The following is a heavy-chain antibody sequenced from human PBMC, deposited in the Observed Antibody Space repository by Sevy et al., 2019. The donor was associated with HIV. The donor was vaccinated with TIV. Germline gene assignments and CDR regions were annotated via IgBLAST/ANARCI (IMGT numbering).Heavy chain of an antibody. CDR1: GFTVSSNY. Sequence: GGSLRLSCAASGFTVSSNYMSWVRQAPGKGLEWVSVIYSGGSTYYADSVKGRFTISRDNSKNRLYLQMNSLRAEDTAVYYCARVRVGAYYYYYYMDVWGKGTTVTVSS. D-gene: IGHD2-8*02. V-gene: IGHV3-53*01. CDR2: IYSGGST. CDR3: ARVRVGAYYYYYYMDV. J-gene: IGHJ6*03.